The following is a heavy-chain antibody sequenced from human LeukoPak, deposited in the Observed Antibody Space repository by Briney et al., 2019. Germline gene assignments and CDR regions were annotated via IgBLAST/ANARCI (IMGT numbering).Heavy chain of an antibody. Sequence: GGSLRLSCAASGVTFSSYVMSWVRQAPGKGLEWVSGISVSGDNTYYADSVKGRFTISRDNSRNTLYLQMNSLRAEDTAVYYCETAGRLSYYFDYWGQGTLVTVSS. CDR2: ISVSGDNT. CDR1: GVTFSSYV. CDR3: ETAGRLSYYFDY. J-gene: IGHJ4*02. D-gene: IGHD6-6*01. V-gene: IGHV3-23*01.